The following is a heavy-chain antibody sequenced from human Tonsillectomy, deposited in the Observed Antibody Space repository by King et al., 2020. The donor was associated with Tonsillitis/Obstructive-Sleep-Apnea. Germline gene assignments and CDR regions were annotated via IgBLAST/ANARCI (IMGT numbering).Heavy chain of an antibody. CDR2: INHSGST. CDR3: ARGGLGRFNWFDP. V-gene: IGHV4-34*01. J-gene: IGHJ5*02. D-gene: IGHD4/OR15-4a*01. Sequence: VQLQQWGAGLLKPSETLSLTCAVYGGSFSGYYWSWIRQPPGKGLEWIGEINHSGSTSYNPSLRSRVTISVDTSKNQFSLKLISVTAADMAVFYCARGGLGRFNWFDPWGQGTLVTVSS. CDR1: GGSFSGYY.